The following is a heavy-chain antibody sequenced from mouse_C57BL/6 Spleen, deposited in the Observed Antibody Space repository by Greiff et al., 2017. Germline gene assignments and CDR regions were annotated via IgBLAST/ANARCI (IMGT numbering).Heavy chain of an antibody. D-gene: IGHD1-1*01. V-gene: IGHV1-52*01. Sequence: VQLQQPGAELVRPGSSVKLSCKASGYTFTSYWMHWVKQRPIQGLEWIGNIDPSDSETHYNQKFKDKATLTVDKSSSTAYMQLSSLTSEDSAVYYCARHYGSGHWYFDVWGTGTTVTVSS. CDR2: IDPSDSET. CDR3: ARHYGSGHWYFDV. J-gene: IGHJ1*03. CDR1: GYTFTSYW.